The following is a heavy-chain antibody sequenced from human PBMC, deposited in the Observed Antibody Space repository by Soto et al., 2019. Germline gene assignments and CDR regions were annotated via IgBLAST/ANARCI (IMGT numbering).Heavy chain of an antibody. V-gene: IGHV3-7*01. Sequence: GGSLRLSCAASGFSFYNYWMSWVRQAPGKGLEWVANIKEDGSEKYYVGFVKGRFTISRDNAKNSLYLQMDSLRAEDTAVYYCAREERWGQGTLVTVSS. CDR2: IKEDGSEK. CDR3: AREER. CDR1: GFSFYNYW. J-gene: IGHJ4*02.